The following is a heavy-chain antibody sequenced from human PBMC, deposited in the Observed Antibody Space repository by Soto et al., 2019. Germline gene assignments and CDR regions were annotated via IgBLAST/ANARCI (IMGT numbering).Heavy chain of an antibody. J-gene: IGHJ5*02. Sequence: SVKVSCKASGYTFTNYGISRLRQAPGHGLEWMGWISAYNGNTNYAQKLQGRVTMTTDTSTSTAYMELRSLRSDDTAVYYCARAVMDYYDSSGYWGIWFDPWGQGTLVTVSS. CDR3: ARAVMDYYDSSGYWGIWFDP. CDR2: ISAYNGNT. V-gene: IGHV1-18*04. D-gene: IGHD3-22*01. CDR1: GYTFTNYG.